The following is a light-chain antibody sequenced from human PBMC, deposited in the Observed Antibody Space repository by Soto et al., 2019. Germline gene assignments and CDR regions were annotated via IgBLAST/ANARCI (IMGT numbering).Light chain of an antibody. Sequence: NFMLTQPHSVSESPGKTVTIYCTGSSGSIASNYVEWYQQRPGSAPTTVIYEDNQRPSGVPDRFSGSIDSSSNSASLTISGLQTEDEADYYCQSYDSSNHVVFGGGTKLTVL. CDR3: QSYDSSNHVV. V-gene: IGLV6-57*02. CDR1: SGSIASNY. CDR2: EDN. J-gene: IGLJ2*01.